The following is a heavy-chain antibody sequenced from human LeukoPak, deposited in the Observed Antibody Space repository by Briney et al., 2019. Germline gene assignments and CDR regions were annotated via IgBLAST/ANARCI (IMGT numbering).Heavy chain of an antibody. J-gene: IGHJ5*02. V-gene: IGHV1-69*05. CDR2: IIPIFGTA. CDR3: AREVEEVVVPAAFTHNWFDP. Sequence: SVKVSCKASGGTFSSYAISWVRQAPGQGLEWMGGIIPIFGTANYAQKFQGRVTITTDESTSTAYMELSSLRSEDTAVYYCAREVEEVVVPAAFTHNWFDPWGQGTLVTVSS. D-gene: IGHD2-2*01. CDR1: GGTFSSYA.